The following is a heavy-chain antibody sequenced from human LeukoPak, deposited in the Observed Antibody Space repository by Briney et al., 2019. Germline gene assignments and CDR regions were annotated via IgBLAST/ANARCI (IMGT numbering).Heavy chain of an antibody. Sequence: PGGSLRHSCAASGFTFSSYAMNWVRQAPGKGLEWVSAIRGGGGSTYYTDSVKGRFTISRDNSKNTLYLQMNSLKAEDTAVYYCAKRGEDADYFDYWGQGTLVTVSS. CDR3: AKRGEDADYFDY. CDR1: GFTFSSYA. J-gene: IGHJ4*02. CDR2: IRGGGGST. D-gene: IGHD3-10*01. V-gene: IGHV3-23*01.